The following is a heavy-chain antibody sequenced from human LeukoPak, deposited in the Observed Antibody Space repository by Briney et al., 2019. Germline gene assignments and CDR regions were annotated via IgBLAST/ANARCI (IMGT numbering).Heavy chain of an antibody. CDR2: FDPEDGET. V-gene: IGHV1-24*01. CDR1: GYTLTELS. D-gene: IGHD6-6*01. J-gene: IGHJ5*02. Sequence: GASVKVSCKVSGYTLTELSMHWVRQAPGKGLEWMGGFDPEDGETIYAQKFQGRVTMTEDTSTDTAYMELSSLRSEDTAVYYCATVKYSSSSDGYSWFDPWGQGTLVTVSS. CDR3: ATVKYSSSSDGYSWFDP.